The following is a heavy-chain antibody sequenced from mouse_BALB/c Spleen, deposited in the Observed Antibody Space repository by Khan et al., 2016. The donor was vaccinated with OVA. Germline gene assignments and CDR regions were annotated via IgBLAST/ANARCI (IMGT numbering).Heavy chain of an antibody. Sequence: EVQGVESGGDLVKPGGSLKLSCAASGFTFSNYGMSWVRQTPDKRLDWVTTISSGGSYTYYPDSVKGRFTISRDNAKNTLYLQMSSLKSEDTAMYYCARHERGTMDYWGQGTSVTVSS. V-gene: IGHV5-6*01. CDR2: ISSGGSYT. J-gene: IGHJ4*01. CDR1: GFTFSNYG. CDR3: ARHERGTMDY.